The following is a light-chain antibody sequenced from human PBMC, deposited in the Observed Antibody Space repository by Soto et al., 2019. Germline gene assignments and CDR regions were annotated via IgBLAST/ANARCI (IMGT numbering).Light chain of an antibody. J-gene: IGKJ4*01. CDR3: QQAPSFPLT. Sequence: DIQMTQSPSSVSASVGDRVTITCRASQNIRFWLAWYQQKPGRAPKPLIYGASSLQPGVPSRFSGSGSGTDFTLTIVSLQPEDFATYFCQQAPSFPLTFGGGTKVEI. CDR1: QNIRFW. CDR2: GAS. V-gene: IGKV1-12*01.